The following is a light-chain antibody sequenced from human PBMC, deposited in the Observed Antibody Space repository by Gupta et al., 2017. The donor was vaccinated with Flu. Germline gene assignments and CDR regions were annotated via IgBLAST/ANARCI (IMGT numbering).Light chain of an antibody. Sequence: QSALTPPPSVSGSPGQSVTISCTGTSSDVGSYNRVSWYQQPPGTAPKLRIYEVSNRPSGVPDRFSGSKSGNTASLTISGLQPEDEADDYCSLYTSTSTDVFGTGTKVTVL. CDR3: SLYTSTSTDV. CDR1: SSDVGSYNR. CDR2: EVS. J-gene: IGLJ1*01. V-gene: IGLV2-18*01.